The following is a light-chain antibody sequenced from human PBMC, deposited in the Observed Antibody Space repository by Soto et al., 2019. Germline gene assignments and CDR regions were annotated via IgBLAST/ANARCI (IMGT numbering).Light chain of an antibody. Sequence: EIVMTQSPATLSVSPGERATLSCRASQSVSSNLAWYQQKPGQAPRLLIYDASTRATGIPARFSGSGSGTEFTLTVTSLQFEYVAVYYCQQYNNWPRTFGQKTKVELK. CDR1: QSVSSN. CDR2: DAS. CDR3: QQYNNWPRT. V-gene: IGKV3-15*01. J-gene: IGKJ1*01.